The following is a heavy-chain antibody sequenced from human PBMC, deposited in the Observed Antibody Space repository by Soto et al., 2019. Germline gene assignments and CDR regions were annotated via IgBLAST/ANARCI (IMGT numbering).Heavy chain of an antibody. CDR3: TTDPDKYYDFSDYYGMDV. D-gene: IGHD3-3*01. Sequence: PGGSLRLSCAASGFTFSNAWMNWVRQAPGKGLEWVGRIKSKTDGGTTDYAAPVKGRFTISRDDSKNTLYLQMNSLKTEDTAVYYCTTDPDKYYDFSDYYGMDVWGQGTTVTVSS. J-gene: IGHJ6*02. V-gene: IGHV3-15*07. CDR2: IKSKTDGGTT. CDR1: GFTFSNAW.